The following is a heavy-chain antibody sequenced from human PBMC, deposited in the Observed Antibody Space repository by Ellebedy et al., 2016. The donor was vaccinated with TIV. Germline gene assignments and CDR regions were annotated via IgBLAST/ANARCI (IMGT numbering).Heavy chain of an antibody. CDR1: GYTFTNYY. J-gene: IGHJ4*02. CDR3: ARGGTYCSTTSCYYFDY. V-gene: IGHV1-46*01. CDR2: INPNVVTT. D-gene: IGHD2-2*01. Sequence: ASVKVSCXASGYTFTNYYMHWVRQAPGQGLEWMGIINPNVVTTTYAQKFQGRVTMTRDTSTSTVYMELSSLRSEGTAVYYCARGGTYCSTTSCYYFDYWGQGTLVTVSS.